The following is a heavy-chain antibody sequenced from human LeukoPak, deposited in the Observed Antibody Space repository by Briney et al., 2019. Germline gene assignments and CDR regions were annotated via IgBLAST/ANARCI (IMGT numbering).Heavy chain of an antibody. Sequence: ASVKVSCKASGYTFTSYAMHWVRQAPGQRLEWMGWINAGNGNTKYSQKFQGRVTITRDTSASTAYMELSSLRSEDTAVYYCAREGVYYYGSGSPGGDIWGQGTMVTVSS. CDR3: AREGVYYYGSGSPGGDI. D-gene: IGHD3-10*01. CDR2: INAGNGNT. J-gene: IGHJ3*02. CDR1: GYTFTSYA. V-gene: IGHV1-3*01.